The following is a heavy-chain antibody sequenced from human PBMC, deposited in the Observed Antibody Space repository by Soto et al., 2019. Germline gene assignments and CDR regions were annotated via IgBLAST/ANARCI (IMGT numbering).Heavy chain of an antibody. Sequence: SETLSLTCAVYGGSFSGYYWSWIRQPPGKGLEWIGEINHSGSTNYNPSLKSRVTISVDTSKSQFSLKLSSVTAADTAVYYCAREQSRLGRPFRYWGQGTLVTVSS. J-gene: IGHJ4*02. D-gene: IGHD6-19*01. CDR2: INHSGST. V-gene: IGHV4-34*01. CDR1: GGSFSGYY. CDR3: AREQSRLGRPFRY.